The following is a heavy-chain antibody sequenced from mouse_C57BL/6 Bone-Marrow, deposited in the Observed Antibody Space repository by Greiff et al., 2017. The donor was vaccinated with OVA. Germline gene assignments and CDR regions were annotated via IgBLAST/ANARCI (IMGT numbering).Heavy chain of an antibody. CDR3: ARRAFDY. CDR1: GYTFTSYW. D-gene: IGHD3-1*01. J-gene: IGHJ2*01. Sequence: VKLQQPGAELVRPGTSVKLSCKASGYTFTSYWMHWVKQRPGQGLEWIGVIDPSDSYPNYNQKFKGKATLTVDTSSSTAYMQLSSLTSEDSAVYYCARRAFDYWGQGTTLTVSA. CDR2: IDPSDSYP. V-gene: IGHV1-59*01.